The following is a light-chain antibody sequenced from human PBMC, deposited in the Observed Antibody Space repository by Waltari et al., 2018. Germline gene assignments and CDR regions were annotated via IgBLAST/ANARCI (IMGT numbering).Light chain of an antibody. V-gene: IGKV1-12*01. Sequence: DIQMTQFPSAVSASVGDRVTMTCRASQGISNWLAWYQQKPGKVPKLLIYGASILQTGVPSRFSAGGSGTDFTLTISNLQPDDFATYFCQQGNSFPPTFGQGTKVEVK. CDR3: QQGNSFPPT. CDR1: QGISNW. J-gene: IGKJ1*01. CDR2: GAS.